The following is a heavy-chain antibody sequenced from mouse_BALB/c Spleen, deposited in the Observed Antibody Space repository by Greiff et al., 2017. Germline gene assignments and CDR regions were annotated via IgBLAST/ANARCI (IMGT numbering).Heavy chain of an antibody. CDR3: ARSGTGY. J-gene: IGHJ2*01. V-gene: IGHV1-87*01. Sequence: QVHVKQSGAELARPGASVKLSCKASGYTFTSYWMQWVKQRPGQGLEWIGAIYPGDGDTRYTQKFKGKATLTADKSSSTAYMQLSSLASEDSAVYYCARSGTGYWGQGTTLTVSS. CDR1: GYTFTSYW. D-gene: IGHD4-1*01. CDR2: IYPGDGDT.